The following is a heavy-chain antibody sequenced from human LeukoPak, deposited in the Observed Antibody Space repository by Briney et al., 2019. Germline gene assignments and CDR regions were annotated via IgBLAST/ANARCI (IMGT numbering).Heavy chain of an antibody. CDR1: GFSFSTYR. Sequence: GGSLRLSCAASGFSFSTYRMSWVRQAPGKGLEWVANIKQDGSEKYYVDSVKGRFTISRDNAKNSLYLQMNSLRAEDTAVYYCATQHIVVVPAATCDAFDIWGQGTMVTVSS. J-gene: IGHJ3*02. CDR3: ATQHIVVVPAATCDAFDI. V-gene: IGHV3-7*01. D-gene: IGHD2-2*01. CDR2: IKQDGSEK.